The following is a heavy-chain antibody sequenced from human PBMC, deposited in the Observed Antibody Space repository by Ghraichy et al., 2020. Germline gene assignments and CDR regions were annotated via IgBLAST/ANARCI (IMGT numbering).Heavy chain of an antibody. V-gene: IGHV3-74*01. CDR3: VRGWTSESHTPGF. CDR1: GFTFRKYW. J-gene: IGHJ4*02. CDR2: IEGDGSTT. D-gene: IGHD2-2*01. Sequence: GGSLRLSCTASGFTFRKYWMHWVRQAPGMGLVWVSRIEGDGSTTNYADSVKGRFTISRDNAKNTVYLQMNSLRAEDTAVYYCVRGWTSESHTPGFWGQGTLVTVSS.